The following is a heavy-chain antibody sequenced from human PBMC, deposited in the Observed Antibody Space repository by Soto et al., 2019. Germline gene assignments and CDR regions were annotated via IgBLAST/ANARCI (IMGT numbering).Heavy chain of an antibody. D-gene: IGHD1-26*01. CDR3: ARDSSGRSPTFDY. J-gene: IGHJ4*02. CDR1: GGSISSGGYY. Sequence: QVQLQESGPGLVKPSQTLSLTCTVSGGSISSGGYYWSWIRQHPGKDLEWIGYIYYSGNTYYNPSLKSRVTISVDTSKNQFSLKLSSVTAADTAVYYCARDSSGRSPTFDYWGQGTLVTVSS. CDR2: IYYSGNT. V-gene: IGHV4-31*03.